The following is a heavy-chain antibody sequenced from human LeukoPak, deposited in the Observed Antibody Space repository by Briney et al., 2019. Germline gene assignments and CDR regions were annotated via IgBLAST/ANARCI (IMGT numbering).Heavy chain of an antibody. CDR1: GFTFSSYA. Sequence: LRLSCAASGFTFSSYAMSWVRQHPGKGLEGIGYIYYSGNTYYSPSLRGRITISVDTSKNQFSLKLSSVTAADTAVYYCARAGQWLVPQYFDYWGQGTLVTVSS. V-gene: IGHV4-31*02. CDR2: IYYSGNT. J-gene: IGHJ4*02. CDR3: ARAGQWLVPQYFDY. D-gene: IGHD6-19*01.